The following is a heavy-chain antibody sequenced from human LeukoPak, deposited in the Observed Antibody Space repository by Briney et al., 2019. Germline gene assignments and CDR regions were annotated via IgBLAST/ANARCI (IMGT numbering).Heavy chain of an antibody. CDR1: AGSISSYY. V-gene: IGHV4-4*07. J-gene: IGHJ4*02. CDR3: ARDRGGSGWSREYYFDY. CDR2: IYTSGST. Sequence: SETLSLTCTVSAGSISSYYWSWIRKPAGKGPEWIGRIYTSGSTNYNPSLKSRVTMSLDTSKEQFSLKLRSVTAADTAVYYCARDRGGSGWSREYYFDYWGQGTLVTVSS. D-gene: IGHD6-19*01.